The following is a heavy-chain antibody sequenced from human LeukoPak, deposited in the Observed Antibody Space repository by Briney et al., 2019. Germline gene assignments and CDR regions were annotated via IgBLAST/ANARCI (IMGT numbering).Heavy chain of an antibody. CDR1: SYTFTNYG. Sequence: GASVKVSCKASSYTFTNYGISWVRQAPGQGLEWMGWISAYNGNTNYAQKLQGRVTMTTDTSTSTAYMELRSLRSDDTAVYYCATTKDGYNYSYLDYWGQGTLVTVSS. V-gene: IGHV1-18*01. J-gene: IGHJ4*02. CDR2: ISAYNGNT. CDR3: ATTKDGYNYSYLDY. D-gene: IGHD5-24*01.